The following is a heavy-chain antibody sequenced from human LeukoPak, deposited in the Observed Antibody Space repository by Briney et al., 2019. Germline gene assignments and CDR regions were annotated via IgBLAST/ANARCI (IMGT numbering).Heavy chain of an antibody. CDR1: GFIFSSYN. Sequence: GGSLRLSCVASGFIFSSYNINWVRQAPGKGLEWVSSISSSSTYIYYADSVKGRFTISRDNAKNSLYLQMNSLRAEDTAVYYCARALFSYGGAFDIWGQGTMVTVSS. CDR3: ARALFSYGGAFDI. V-gene: IGHV3-21*01. CDR2: ISSSSTYI. J-gene: IGHJ3*02. D-gene: IGHD3-16*01.